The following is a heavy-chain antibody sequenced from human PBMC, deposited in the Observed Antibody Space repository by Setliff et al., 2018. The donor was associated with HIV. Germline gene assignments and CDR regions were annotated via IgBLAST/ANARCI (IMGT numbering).Heavy chain of an antibody. V-gene: IGHV4-4*07. J-gene: IGHJ1*01. CDR1: GGSINNVYY. D-gene: IGHD3-22*01. CDR3: ARAGGGSGYFYTH. Sequence: SETLSLTCTVSGGSINNVYYWSWIRQSAGKGLEWIGHIYTAGRTDYSPSLRSRFTIARDNANNSLYLQMNSLRAEDTAFYYCARAGGGSGYFYTHWGQGTLVTVSS. CDR2: IYTAGRT.